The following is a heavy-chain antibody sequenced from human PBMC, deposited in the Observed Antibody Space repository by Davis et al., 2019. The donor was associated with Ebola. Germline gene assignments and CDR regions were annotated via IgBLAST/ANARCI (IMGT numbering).Heavy chain of an antibody. Sequence: PSETLSLTCTVSGGSISSSSYYWGWIRQPPGKGLEWIGSIYYSGSTYYNPSLKSRVTISVDTSKNQFSLKRSSVTAADTAVYYCARQDSSGWRAEYFQHWGQGTLVTVSS. V-gene: IGHV4-39*01. J-gene: IGHJ1*01. CDR2: IYYSGST. CDR3: ARQDSSGWRAEYFQH. CDR1: GGSISSSSYY. D-gene: IGHD6-19*01.